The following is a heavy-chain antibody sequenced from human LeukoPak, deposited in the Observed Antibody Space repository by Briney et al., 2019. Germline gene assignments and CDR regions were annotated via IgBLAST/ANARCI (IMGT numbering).Heavy chain of an antibody. V-gene: IGHV3-21*06. CDR1: DFSFNIYT. Sequence: GGSLRLSCEGSDFSFNIYTMHWVRQAPGKGLEWVSSIGSTGTNVYYAASVEGRFTISRDNAKNSLFLQMDSLRAEDSGIYYCARESREKTSSGNRWGVQYYYYMDVWAKGTTVTVSS. D-gene: IGHD1-26*01. CDR2: IGSTGTNV. CDR3: ARESREKTSSGNRWGVQYYYYMDV. J-gene: IGHJ6*03.